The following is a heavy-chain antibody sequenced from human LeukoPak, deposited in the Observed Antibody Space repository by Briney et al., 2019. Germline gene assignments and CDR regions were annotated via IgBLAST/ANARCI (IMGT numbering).Heavy chain of an antibody. J-gene: IGHJ6*02. CDR2: IYNDGST. Sequence: PSEALSLTCTVSGGSISNFFWAWIRQPPGKGLEWIGYIYNDGSTKYNPSLKSRVTISINVSKNQFSLKLNSVTDADTALYYYAREGTSTHRMDVWGQGTTVTVS. CDR3: AREGTSTHRMDV. D-gene: IGHD1-14*01. V-gene: IGHV4-59*01. CDR1: GGSISNFF.